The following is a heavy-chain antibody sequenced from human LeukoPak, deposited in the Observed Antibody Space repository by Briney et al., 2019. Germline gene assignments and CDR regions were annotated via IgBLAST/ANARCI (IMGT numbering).Heavy chain of an antibody. CDR2: IYYSGST. CDR1: GGSISSGGYY. CDR3: ARVSGYNWKDRGDY. V-gene: IGHV4-31*03. D-gene: IGHD1-20*01. J-gene: IGHJ4*02. Sequence: SETLSFTCTVSGGSISSGGYYWSWIRQHPGKGLEWIGYIYYSGSTYYNPSLKSRVTISVDTSKNQFSLKLSSVTAADTAVYYCARVSGYNWKDRGDYWGQGTLVTVSS.